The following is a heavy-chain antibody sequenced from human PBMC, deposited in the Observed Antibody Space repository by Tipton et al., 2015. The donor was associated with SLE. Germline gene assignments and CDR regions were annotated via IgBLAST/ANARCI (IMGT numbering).Heavy chain of an antibody. CDR1: GGSISSSSYY. Sequence: TLSLTCTVSGGSISSSSYYWGWIRQPPGKGLEWIGSIYYSGSTYYNPSLKSRVSISVDTSKNQFSLKLSSVTAADTAVYYCARYTGSFDYWGQGTLVTVSS. V-gene: IGHV4-39*01. CDR2: IYYSGST. D-gene: IGHD2-2*02. J-gene: IGHJ4*02. CDR3: ARYTGSFDY.